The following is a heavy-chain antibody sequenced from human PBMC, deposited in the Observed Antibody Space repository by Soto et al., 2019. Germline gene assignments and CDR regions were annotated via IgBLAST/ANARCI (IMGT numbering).Heavy chain of an antibody. Sequence: EVQLVESGGGLVQPGGSLRLSCVVSGFTFSNYWMSWVRQAPGKGLEWVASIKQDGSEKYYVDSVKGRFTISRDNAKNALYLQKNSLRAEDTAVYYCARARGSFSLDYWGQGTLVTVSS. CDR1: GFTFSNYW. J-gene: IGHJ4*02. V-gene: IGHV3-7*05. CDR3: ARARGSFSLDY. D-gene: IGHD3-10*01. CDR2: IKQDGSEK.